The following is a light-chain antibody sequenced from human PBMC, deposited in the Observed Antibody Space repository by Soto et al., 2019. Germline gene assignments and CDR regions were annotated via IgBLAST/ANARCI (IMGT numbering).Light chain of an antibody. Sequence: DIVLTQSPDSLAVSLGERATINCKSSQSVLYSSNNKNYLAWYQQKPGQPPKLLIYWASARESGLPDRFSGGGSGTDFTLTISSVQVEDVAVYYCQQYHTSPWTFGQGTKVEIK. CDR1: QSVLYSSNNKNY. CDR2: WAS. J-gene: IGKJ1*01. V-gene: IGKV4-1*01. CDR3: QQYHTSPWT.